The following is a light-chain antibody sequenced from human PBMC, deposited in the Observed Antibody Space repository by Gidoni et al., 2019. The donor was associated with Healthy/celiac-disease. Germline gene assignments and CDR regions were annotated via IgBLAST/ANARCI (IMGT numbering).Light chain of an antibody. CDR1: SSDVGCYNY. J-gene: IGLJ2*01. Sequence: QSALTQPASVSGSPGQSLTISCTGTSSDVGCYNYVSWYKQNPGKAPKLMIYEVSNRPSGVSNRFSGSKSGNTASLTISGLQAEDEADYYCSSYTSSSTVVFGGGTKLTV. V-gene: IGLV2-14*01. CDR3: SSYTSSSTVV. CDR2: EVS.